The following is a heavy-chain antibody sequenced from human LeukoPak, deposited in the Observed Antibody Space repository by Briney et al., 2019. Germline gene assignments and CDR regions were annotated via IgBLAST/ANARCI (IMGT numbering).Heavy chain of an antibody. CDR1: GFTFGSYA. J-gene: IGHJ4*02. D-gene: IGHD3-10*01. CDR2: ISGSGGST. CDR3: AKRLAYHSGGSDYFDY. Sequence: GGSLRLSCAASGFTFGSYAMSWVRQAPGKGLEWVSAISGSGGSTYYADSVRGRFIISRDNSKNTLYLQMNSLRAEDTAVYYCAKRLAYHSGGSDYFDYWGQGTLVTVSS. V-gene: IGHV3-23*01.